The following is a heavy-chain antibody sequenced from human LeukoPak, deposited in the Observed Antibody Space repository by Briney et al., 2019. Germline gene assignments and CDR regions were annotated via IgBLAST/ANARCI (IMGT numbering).Heavy chain of an antibody. CDR1: GGSISSFSHY. CDR2: IYHSGST. Sequence: PSETLSLTCTISGGSISSFSHYWGWIRQPPGEGLEWLGSIYHSGSTYSNPSLKSRVTISVDTSKNQFSLKLSSVTAADTAVYYCARAGGGYSYGYDYWGQGTLVTVSS. V-gene: IGHV4-39*07. CDR3: ARAGGGYSYGYDY. J-gene: IGHJ4*02. D-gene: IGHD5-18*01.